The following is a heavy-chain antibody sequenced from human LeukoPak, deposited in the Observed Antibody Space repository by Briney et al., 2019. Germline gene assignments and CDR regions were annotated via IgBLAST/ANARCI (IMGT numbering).Heavy chain of an antibody. V-gene: IGHV1-8*01. D-gene: IGHD3-22*01. J-gene: IGHJ4*02. CDR3: ARGDYYDTSGYCDY. CDR1: GYTFTSYD. CDR2: INSNSGNT. Sequence: ASVKVSCKASGYTFTSYDINWVLQAPGQGLEWVGWINSNSGNTGYAQKFQGRVTMTRDTSIRTAYMEVYGLTSEDTAVYYCARGDYYDTSGYCDYWGQGTLVTVSS.